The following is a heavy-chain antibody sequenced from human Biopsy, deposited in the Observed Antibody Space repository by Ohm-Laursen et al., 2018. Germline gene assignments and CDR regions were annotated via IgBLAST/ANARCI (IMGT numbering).Heavy chain of an antibody. Sequence: GASVKVSCKASGGTFSKYGISWVRQAPGQGLEWMGGIIPMLGTVQYARRLRGRVTITADKATSTAYMELSSLGSDDTAVYYCATDTLMARNLVPGENWFDPWGQGTLVTVSS. D-gene: IGHD1-14*01. CDR2: IIPMLGTV. CDR3: ATDTLMARNLVPGENWFDP. V-gene: IGHV1-69*10. J-gene: IGHJ5*02. CDR1: GGTFSKYG.